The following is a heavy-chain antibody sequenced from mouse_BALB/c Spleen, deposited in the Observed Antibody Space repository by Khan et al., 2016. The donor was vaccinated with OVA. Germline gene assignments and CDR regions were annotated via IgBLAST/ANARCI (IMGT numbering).Heavy chain of an antibody. CDR3: ARGGSSGPAWFTY. CDR2: IRYDGDS. J-gene: IGHJ3*01. V-gene: IGHV3-6*02. CDR1: GYSITSGYF. D-gene: IGHD3-1*01. Sequence: EVQLQESGPGLVKPSQSLSLTCSVTGYSITSGYFWNWIRQFPGNKLEWMGYIRYDGDSNYNPSLKNRISITRDTSKNRFFLTLNSLIPEDTATYYCARGGSSGPAWFTYWGQGTLVTVSA.